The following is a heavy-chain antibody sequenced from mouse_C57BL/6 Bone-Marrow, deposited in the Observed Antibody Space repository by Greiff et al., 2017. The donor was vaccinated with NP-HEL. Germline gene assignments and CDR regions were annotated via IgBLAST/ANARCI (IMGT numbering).Heavy chain of an antibody. D-gene: IGHD1-1*02. CDR3: ARRWEGYYAMDY. V-gene: IGHV5-17*01. CDR1: GFTFSDYG. CDR2: ISSGSSTI. J-gene: IGHJ4*01. Sequence: EVKVEESGGGLVKPGGSLKLSCAASGFTFSDYGMHWVRQAPEKGLEWVAYISSGSSTIYYADTVKGRFTISRDNAKNTLFLQMTSLRSEDTAMYYCARRWEGYYAMDYWGQGTSVTVSS.